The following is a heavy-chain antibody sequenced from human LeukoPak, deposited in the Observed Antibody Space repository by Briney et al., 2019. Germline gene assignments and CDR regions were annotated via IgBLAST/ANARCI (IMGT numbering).Heavy chain of an antibody. CDR2: ISSSSSYI. D-gene: IGHD2/OR15-2a*01. J-gene: IGHJ3*02. CDR3: ARVSILIVPYYAFDN. Sequence: GGSLRLSCAASGFTFSSYSMNWVRQAPGKGLEWVSSISSSSSYIYYADSVMGRFTISRDNSKNTLYLQMNSLRAEDTAVYYCARVSILIVPYYAFDNWGQGTMVTVSS. V-gene: IGHV3-21*01. CDR1: GFTFSSYS.